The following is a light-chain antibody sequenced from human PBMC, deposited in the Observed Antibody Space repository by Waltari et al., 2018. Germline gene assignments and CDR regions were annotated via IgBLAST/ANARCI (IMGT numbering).Light chain of an antibody. CDR3: QQRGSWPYT. CDR1: QSVDNS. J-gene: IGKJ2*01. Sequence: EIVMTQSPATLSVSPGERATLSCRASQSVDNSLAWYQQKPGQAPRLFIYDAVNRPADVPARFSGSGSGTDFTLIISSLEPEDFAVYYCQQRGSWPYTFGQGTTVEIK. V-gene: IGKV3-11*01. CDR2: DAV.